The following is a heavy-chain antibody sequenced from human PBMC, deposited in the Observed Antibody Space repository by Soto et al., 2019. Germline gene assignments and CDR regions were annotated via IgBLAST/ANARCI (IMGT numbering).Heavy chain of an antibody. CDR3: ARESRYCSGGSCYFLPGIDY. CDR1: GYTFTSYA. V-gene: IGHV1-3*01. Sequence: ASVKVSCKASGYTFTSYAMHWVRQAPGQRLEWMGGINASNGNTKYAQKFQGRVTITRDESASTAYMELSSLRSEDTAVYYCARESRYCSGGSCYFLPGIDYWGQGTLVTVSS. D-gene: IGHD2-15*01. CDR2: INASNGNT. J-gene: IGHJ4*02.